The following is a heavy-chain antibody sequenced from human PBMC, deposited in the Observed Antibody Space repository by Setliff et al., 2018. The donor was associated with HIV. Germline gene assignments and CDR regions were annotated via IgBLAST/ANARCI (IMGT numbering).Heavy chain of an antibody. D-gene: IGHD6-13*01. Sequence: ASVKVSCKASGGTFSSSPISWVRQAPGRGLEWVGGIIPIFGTANYAQKFQGRATITTDESTSTAFLEVTGLRSEDTAVYFCARDGNLYTTSITAGPYYFDFWGQGTLVTVSS. J-gene: IGHJ4*02. CDR3: ARDGNLYTTSITAGPYYFDF. CDR2: IIPIFGTA. V-gene: IGHV1-69*05. CDR1: GGTFSSSP.